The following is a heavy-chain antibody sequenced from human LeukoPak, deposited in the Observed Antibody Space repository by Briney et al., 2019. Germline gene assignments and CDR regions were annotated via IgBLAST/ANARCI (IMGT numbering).Heavy chain of an antibody. J-gene: IGHJ4*02. Sequence: PGGSLRLSCAASGFTFSSDAMHWVRQAPGKGLEWVAVISYDGSNKYYADSVKGRFTISRDNSKNTLYLQMNSLRAEDTAVYYCAKIGYDFWSGYHYYFDYWGQGTLVTVSS. CDR2: ISYDGSNK. CDR1: GFTFSSDA. V-gene: IGHV3-30-3*02. D-gene: IGHD3-3*01. CDR3: AKIGYDFWSGYHYYFDY.